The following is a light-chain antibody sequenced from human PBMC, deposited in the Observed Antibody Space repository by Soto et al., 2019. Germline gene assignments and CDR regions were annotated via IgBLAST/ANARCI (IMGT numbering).Light chain of an antibody. Sequence: EVVLTQSPGTLSLSPGERATLSCRASQSVRSMYLAWYQQKPGQAPRLLIYDASSRATDIPDRFSGSGSGTDFTLTISRLEPEDFAIYYCQYYSNSLWTFGQGTKVDIK. CDR3: QYYSNSLWT. CDR2: DAS. V-gene: IGKV3-20*01. CDR1: QSVRSMY. J-gene: IGKJ1*01.